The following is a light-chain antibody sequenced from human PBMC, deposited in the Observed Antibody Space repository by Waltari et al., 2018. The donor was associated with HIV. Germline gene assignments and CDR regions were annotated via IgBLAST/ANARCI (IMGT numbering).Light chain of an antibody. Sequence: DIQMTQSPSSLSASAVDRVTIPCRASQNISSYLSWYQQKPGKGPNLLIYAASSLQSGAPSRFSGSGSGTNFTLTISSLQPEDFATYYCQQTYSTHTTFGGGSKVEIK. CDR3: QQTYSTHTT. CDR2: AAS. CDR1: QNISSY. V-gene: IGKV1-39*01. J-gene: IGKJ4*01.